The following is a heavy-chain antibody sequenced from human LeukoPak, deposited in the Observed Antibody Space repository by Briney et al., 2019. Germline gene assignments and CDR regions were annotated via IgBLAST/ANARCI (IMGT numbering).Heavy chain of an antibody. CDR3: ARDTMLNRRGIAAEGAFDI. Sequence: SETLSLTCTVSGGSISSYYWSWIRQPPGKGLEWIGYIYYSGSTNYNPSLKSRVTISVDTSKNQFSLKLSSVTAADTAVYYCARDTMLNRRGIAAEGAFDIWGQGTMVTVSS. D-gene: IGHD6-6*01. V-gene: IGHV4-59*01. CDR2: IYYSGST. CDR1: GGSISSYY. J-gene: IGHJ3*02.